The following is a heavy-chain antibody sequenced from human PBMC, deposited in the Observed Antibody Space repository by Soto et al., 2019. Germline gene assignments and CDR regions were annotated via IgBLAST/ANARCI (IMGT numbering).Heavy chain of an antibody. J-gene: IGHJ4*02. CDR2: IRSKAYGGTT. Sequence: PGGSLRLSCTASGFTFGDYAMSWVRQAPGKGLEWVGFIRSKAYGGTTEYAASVKGRFTISRDDSKSIAYLQMNSLKTEDTAVYYCTREMIYGGPFDYWGQGTLVTVSS. CDR3: TREMIYGGPFDY. D-gene: IGHD3-3*01. CDR1: GFTFGDYA. V-gene: IGHV3-49*04.